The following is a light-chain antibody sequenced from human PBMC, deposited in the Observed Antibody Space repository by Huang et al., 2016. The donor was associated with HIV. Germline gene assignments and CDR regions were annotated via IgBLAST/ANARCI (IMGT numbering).Light chain of an antibody. CDR2: GAS. V-gene: IGKV3-15*01. J-gene: IGKJ2*01. CDR3: QQYNNWPPYT. CDR1: QTVSSN. Sequence: EIVMTQSPGTLSVSPGERATLSCRASQTVSSNLAWYQQKPGQSPSLLIYGASTRATGIPARFSGSGSGTEFTLTISSLQSEDFGVYYCQQYNNWPPYTFGHGTKLEIK.